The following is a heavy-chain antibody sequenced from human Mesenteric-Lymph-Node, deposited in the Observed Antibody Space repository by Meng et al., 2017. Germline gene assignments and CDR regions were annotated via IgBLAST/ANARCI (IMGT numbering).Heavy chain of an antibody. CDR2: IYNSGST. CDR3: ATHNDDYSLDY. D-gene: IGHD4-11*01. Sequence: VQLPESGPGLLKPSQTLSLTCTVSGGSNSSSNYYWSWIRQPPGKGLEWSGHIYNSGSTYYNPSLKSRITISVDTSKNQFSLKLSSVTAADTAVYYCATHNDDYSLDYWGQGTLVTVSS. J-gene: IGHJ4*02. V-gene: IGHV4-30-4*01. CDR1: GGSNSSSNYY.